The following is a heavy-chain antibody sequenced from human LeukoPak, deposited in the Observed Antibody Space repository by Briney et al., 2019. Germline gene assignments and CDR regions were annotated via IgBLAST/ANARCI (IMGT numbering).Heavy chain of an antibody. J-gene: IGHJ4*02. CDR3: AHSRTVDTAMVDEY. V-gene: IGHV2-5*02. CDR1: GFSLSASGVG. D-gene: IGHD5-18*01. CDR2: IYWDDNK. Sequence: SAPTLLKPTQTLTLTCTFSGFSLSASGVGVGWIRQPPGNALEGLAAIYWDDNKRYSPSLKSRHTISKDTYKNQVVLTMTNMDPVDTATYHCAHSRTVDTAMVDEYWGQGTLVTVSS.